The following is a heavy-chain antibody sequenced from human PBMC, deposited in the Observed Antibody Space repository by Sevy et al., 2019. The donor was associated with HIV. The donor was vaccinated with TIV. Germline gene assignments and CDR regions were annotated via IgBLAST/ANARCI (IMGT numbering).Heavy chain of an antibody. CDR3: ARIRARFREPPWGSHQD. V-gene: IGHV1-69*13. J-gene: IGHJ4*02. CDR2: IIPIFGTA. Sequence: ASVKVSCKASGGTFSSYAISWVRQAPGQGLEWMGGIIPIFGTANYAQKFQGRVTITADESTSTAYMELSSLRSEDTAVDYCARIRARFREPPWGSHQDWGQGTLVTVSS. CDR1: GGTFSSYA. D-gene: IGHD3-16*02.